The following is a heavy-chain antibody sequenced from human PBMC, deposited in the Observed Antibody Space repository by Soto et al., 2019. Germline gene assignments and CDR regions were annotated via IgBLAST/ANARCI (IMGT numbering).Heavy chain of an antibody. CDR1: GFTFISHA. Sequence: WGSLRLSCAASGFTFISHAIIFCRQAPGKGLEWVASISGSGGSTYYADSVKGRLSFSRDNSKSTLILQMNSLRAEDTAVYYCAKGGDSSGIFHFWGQGTRVTVSS. D-gene: IGHD1-26*01. J-gene: IGHJ4*02. CDR2: ISGSGGST. CDR3: AKGGDSSGIFHF. V-gene: IGHV3-23*01.